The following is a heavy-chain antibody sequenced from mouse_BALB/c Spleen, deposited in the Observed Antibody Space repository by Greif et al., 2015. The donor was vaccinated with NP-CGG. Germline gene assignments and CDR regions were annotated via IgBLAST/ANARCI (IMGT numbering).Heavy chain of an antibody. CDR3: TRGWLLRNWYFDV. CDR2: IRLKSNNYAT. D-gene: IGHD2-3*01. V-gene: IGHV6-6*02. Sequence: DVKLVESGGGLVQPGGSMKLSCVASGFTFSNYWMNWVRQSPEKGLEWVAEIRLKSNNYATHYAESVKGRFTISRDDSKSSVYLQMNNLRAEDTGIYYCTRGWLLRNWYFDVWGAGTTVTVSS. CDR1: GFTFSNYW. J-gene: IGHJ1*01.